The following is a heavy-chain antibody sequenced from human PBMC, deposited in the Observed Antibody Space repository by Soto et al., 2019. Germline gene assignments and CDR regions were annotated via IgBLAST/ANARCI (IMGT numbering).Heavy chain of an antibody. D-gene: IGHD3-22*01. Sequence: QVHLVQSGAEVKKPGASVKISCKASGYTFTLYAMHWVRQAPGQRLEWMGWINAANGNTKSSQSLQGRVTMTTDTSRNTAYMELRSLRSDDTAVYYCARHRFNYYDDTVYYYFDYWGQGTLVTVSS. V-gene: IGHV1-3*01. CDR2: INAANGNT. CDR1: GYTFTLYA. CDR3: ARHRFNYYDDTVYYYFDY. J-gene: IGHJ4*02.